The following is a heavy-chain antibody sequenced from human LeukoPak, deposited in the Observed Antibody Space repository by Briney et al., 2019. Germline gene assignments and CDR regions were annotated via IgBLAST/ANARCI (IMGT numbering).Heavy chain of an antibody. CDR1: GFTFSNYW. CDR2: INNDGTST. V-gene: IGHV3-74*01. J-gene: IGHJ3*02. CDR3: ADPFGDAFDM. D-gene: IGHD3-3*01. Sequence: GGSLRLSCTASGFTFSNYWMRWVRQTPGKGLVWVSHINNDGTSTTYADSVKGRFTISRDNAKNTLYLQMDSLRAEDSAMYYCADPFGDAFDMWGQGTMVTVSS.